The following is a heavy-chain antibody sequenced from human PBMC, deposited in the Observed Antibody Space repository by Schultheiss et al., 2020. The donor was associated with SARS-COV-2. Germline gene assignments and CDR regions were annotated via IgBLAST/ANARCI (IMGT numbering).Heavy chain of an antibody. Sequence: SETLSLTCAVYGGSFSGYYWSWIRQHPGKGLEWIGYIYYSGSTYYNPSLKSRVTISVDTSKNQFSLKLSSVTAADTAVYYCARTIAAREVDYWGQGTLVTVSS. J-gene: IGHJ4*02. CDR3: ARTIAAREVDY. D-gene: IGHD6-6*01. CDR1: GGSFSGYY. V-gene: IGHV4-34*01. CDR2: IYYSGST.